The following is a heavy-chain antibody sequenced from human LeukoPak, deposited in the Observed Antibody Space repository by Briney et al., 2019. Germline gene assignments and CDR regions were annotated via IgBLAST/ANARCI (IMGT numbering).Heavy chain of an antibody. D-gene: IGHD4-17*01. V-gene: IGHV4-4*07. Sequence: SETLSLTCTVSGGSISSYYWSWIRQPAGKGLEWIGRIYTSGSTNYNPSLKSRVTMSVDTSKNQFSLKLSSVTAADTAVYYCAREKITVTTRAWFDPWGQGTLVTVSS. CDR3: AREKITVTTRAWFDP. J-gene: IGHJ5*02. CDR1: GGSISSYY. CDR2: IYTSGST.